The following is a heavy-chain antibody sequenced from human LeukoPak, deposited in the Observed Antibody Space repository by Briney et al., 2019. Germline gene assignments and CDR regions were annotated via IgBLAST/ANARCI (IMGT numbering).Heavy chain of an antibody. D-gene: IGHD3-9*01. V-gene: IGHV3-33*01. CDR3: TRVRYDILTGWDYGMDV. Sequence: GGSLRLSCITSGFTFSNYGFHWVRQAPGKGLEWTAAIWYDGSNQYYPDSVKGRFTVSRDNSKNTIYLQMNSLKTEDTAVYYCTRVRYDILTGWDYGMDVWGQGTTVTVSS. CDR1: GFTFSNYG. CDR2: IWYDGSNQ. J-gene: IGHJ6*02.